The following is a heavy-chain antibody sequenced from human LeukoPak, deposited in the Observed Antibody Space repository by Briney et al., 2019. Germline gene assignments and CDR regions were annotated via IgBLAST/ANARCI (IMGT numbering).Heavy chain of an antibody. Sequence: ASVNVSCKASGYTFTGYYMHWVRQAPGPGLEWMGWINPNSGGTNYAQKFQGRVTMTRDTSISTAYMELSRLRSDDTAVYYCARGPRRSWFGTIQAVDYWGQGTLVTVSS. V-gene: IGHV1-2*02. CDR2: INPNSGGT. J-gene: IGHJ4*02. CDR1: GYTFTGYY. D-gene: IGHD3-10*01. CDR3: ARGPRRSWFGTIQAVDY.